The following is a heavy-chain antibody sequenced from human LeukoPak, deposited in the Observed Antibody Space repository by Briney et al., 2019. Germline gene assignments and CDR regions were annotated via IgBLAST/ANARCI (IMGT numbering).Heavy chain of an antibody. CDR2: ISSSSSYI. CDR1: GFTFSSYS. V-gene: IGHV3-21*01. J-gene: IGHJ4*02. D-gene: IGHD6-19*01. CDR3: AADSPLIAVAGKELDY. Sequence: GGSLRLSCAASGFTFSSYSMNWVRQAPGKGLEWVSFISSSSSYIYYADSVKGRFTISRDNAKNSLYLQMNSLRAEDTAVYYCAADSPLIAVAGKELDYWGQGTLVTVSS.